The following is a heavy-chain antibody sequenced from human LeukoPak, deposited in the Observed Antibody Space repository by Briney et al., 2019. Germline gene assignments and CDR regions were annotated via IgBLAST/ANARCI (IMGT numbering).Heavy chain of an antibody. J-gene: IGHJ6*03. D-gene: IGHD3-10*01. CDR2: IHHSGST. Sequence: KPSETLSLTCTVSGYYIKNGYYWGWIRQPPGQGLEWIGSIHHSGSTYYNPSLKSRVTISVDTSKNQFSLKVTSVPAADTAVYYCARPFRGYHNYMDAWGKGTTVIVSS. V-gene: IGHV4-38-2*02. CDR3: ARPFRGYHNYMDA. CDR1: GYYIKNGYY.